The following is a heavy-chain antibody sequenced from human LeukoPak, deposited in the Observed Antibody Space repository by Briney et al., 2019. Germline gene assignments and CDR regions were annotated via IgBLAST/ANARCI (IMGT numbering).Heavy chain of an antibody. CDR3: ARDWGGYCSSTSCYLYNWFDP. J-gene: IGHJ5*02. CDR2: INPNSGGT. CDR1: EGTFSSYA. V-gene: IGHV1-2*02. D-gene: IGHD2-2*01. Sequence: ASVKVSCKASEGTFSSYAISWVRQAPGQGLEWMGWINPNSGGTNYAQKFQGRVTMTRDTSISTAYMELSRLRSDDTAVYYCARDWGGYCSSTSCYLYNWFDPWGQGTLVTVSS.